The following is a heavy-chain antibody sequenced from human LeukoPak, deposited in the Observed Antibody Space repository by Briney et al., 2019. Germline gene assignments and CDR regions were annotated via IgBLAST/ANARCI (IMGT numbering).Heavy chain of an antibody. Sequence: SETLSLTCTVAGGSISSYYWSWIRQPPGKGLEWIGYIYYSGSTNYNPSLKSRVTISVDTSKNQFSLKLSSVTAADTAVYYCARGDYYDSSGYYGWFDPWGQGTLVTVSS. D-gene: IGHD3-22*01. J-gene: IGHJ5*02. CDR3: ARGDYYDSSGYYGWFDP. CDR1: GGSISSYY. V-gene: IGHV4-59*01. CDR2: IYYSGST.